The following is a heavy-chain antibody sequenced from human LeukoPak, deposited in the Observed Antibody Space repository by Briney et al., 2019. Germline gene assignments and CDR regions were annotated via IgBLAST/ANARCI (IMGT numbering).Heavy chain of an antibody. CDR2: ISSNGGST. Sequence: GGSLRLSCVVSGFTFSSYAMHWVRQAPGKGLGYVSGISSNGGSTYYANSVKGRFTISRDNAKNSLYRQMNSLRAEDTAVYYCAELGITMIGGVWGKGPTVPISS. J-gene: IGHJ6*04. V-gene: IGHV3-64*04. CDR3: AELGITMIGGV. CDR1: GFTFSSYA. D-gene: IGHD3-10*02.